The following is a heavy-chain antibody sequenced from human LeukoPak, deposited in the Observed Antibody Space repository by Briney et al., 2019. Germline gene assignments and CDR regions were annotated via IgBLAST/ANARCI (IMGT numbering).Heavy chain of an antibody. Sequence: TLSLTCTVSGDSISRGYYWVWIRQPPGKGLEWIGYIHSSGNTYYNPSLQNRLIISRDTNEDPLSLTLTSVTAADTAVYFCASGYGSGWLDSWGQGTQVTVSS. CDR2: IHSSGNT. D-gene: IGHD5-18*01. CDR3: ASGYGSGWLDS. J-gene: IGHJ5*01. CDR1: GDSISRGYY. V-gene: IGHV4-31*03.